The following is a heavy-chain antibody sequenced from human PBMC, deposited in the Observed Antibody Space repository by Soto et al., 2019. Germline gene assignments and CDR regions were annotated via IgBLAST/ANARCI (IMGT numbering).Heavy chain of an antibody. CDR1: GGTFSSYA. CDR2: ILPIFGTA. J-gene: IGHJ4*02. CDR3: ARGPPVDYYDSSGYLDY. D-gene: IGHD3-22*01. Sequence: QVQLVQSGAEVKKPGSSVKVSCKDSGGTFSSYAISWVRQAPGQGLEWMGGILPIFGTANYAQKFQGRVTITADESTSTAYMELRSLRSEDTAVYYCARGPPVDYYDSSGYLDYCGQGTLVTVSS. V-gene: IGHV1-69*12.